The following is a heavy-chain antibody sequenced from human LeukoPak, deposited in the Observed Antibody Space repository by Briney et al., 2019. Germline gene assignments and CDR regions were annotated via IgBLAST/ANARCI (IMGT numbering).Heavy chain of an antibody. CDR1: GFTFSGFS. V-gene: IGHV3-7*03. J-gene: IGHJ4*02. D-gene: IGHD6-19*01. CDR2: IKQDGSER. CDR3: ARPPFPSIAVAGTVDDY. Sequence: GGSLRLSCAASGFTFSGFSMSWVRQSPTKGLEWVANIKQDGSERYYVDSVKGRFTISRDNSKNTLYLQMNSLRAEDTAVYYCARPPFPSIAVAGTVDDYWGQGTLVTVSS.